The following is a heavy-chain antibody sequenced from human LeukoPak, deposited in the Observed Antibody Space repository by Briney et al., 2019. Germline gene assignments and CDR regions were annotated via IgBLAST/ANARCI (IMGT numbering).Heavy chain of an antibody. D-gene: IGHD3-22*01. CDR2: IIPIFGTA. CDR3: AAHYYDSSGYFDY. J-gene: IGHJ4*02. Sequence: LATSVKVSCKASGGTFSSYAISWVQQAPGQGLEWIGGIIPIFGTANYAQKFQGRVTITTDESTSTAYMELSSLRSEDTAVYYCAAHYYDSSGYFDYWGQGTLVTVSS. CDR1: GGTFSSYA. V-gene: IGHV1-69*05.